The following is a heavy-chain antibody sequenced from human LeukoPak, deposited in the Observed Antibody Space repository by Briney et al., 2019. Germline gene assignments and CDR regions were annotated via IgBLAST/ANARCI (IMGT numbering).Heavy chain of an antibody. CDR1: GYTFTNYW. CDR3: AIRYSGSYNDY. Sequence: AESLKISWRGSGYTFTNYWNWWVRQMAREGLEWMGIIYTSDSDTIHNPSFQSDVTTTANNTLTTAYLQWGSLKASDTAMYYCAIRYSGSYNDYWGQGTLVTVSS. V-gene: IGHV5-51*01. CDR2: IYTSDSDT. J-gene: IGHJ4*02. D-gene: IGHD1-26*01.